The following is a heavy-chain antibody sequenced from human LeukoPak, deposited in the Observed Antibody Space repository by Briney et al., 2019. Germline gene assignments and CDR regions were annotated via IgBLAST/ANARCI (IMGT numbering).Heavy chain of an antibody. Sequence: PGGSLRLSCVASGFTFSSYAMSWVRQAPGKGPEWVSDISGRGGTTYYAESVKGRFTISRDNPKNTLYLQMNSLRAEDTALYYCAKSWQYNWFDSWGQGTLVTVSS. D-gene: IGHD5-12*01. V-gene: IGHV3-23*01. CDR3: AKSWQYNWFDS. CDR2: ISGRGGTT. CDR1: GFTFSSYA. J-gene: IGHJ5*01.